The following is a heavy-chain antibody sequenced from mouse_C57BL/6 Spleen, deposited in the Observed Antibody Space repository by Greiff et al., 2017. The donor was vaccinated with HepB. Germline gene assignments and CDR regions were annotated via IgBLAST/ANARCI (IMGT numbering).Heavy chain of an antibody. V-gene: IGHV1-50*01. J-gene: IGHJ2*01. D-gene: IGHD2-3*01. CDR2: IDPSDSYT. CDR1: GYTFTSYW. CDR3: ARGGDGYYG. Sequence: QVQLQQPGAELVKPGASVKLSCKASGYTFTSYWMQWVKQRPGQGLEWIGEIDPSDSYTNYNQKFKGKPTLTVDTSSSTAYMQLSSLTSEDSAVYYCARGGDGYYGWGQGTTLTVSS.